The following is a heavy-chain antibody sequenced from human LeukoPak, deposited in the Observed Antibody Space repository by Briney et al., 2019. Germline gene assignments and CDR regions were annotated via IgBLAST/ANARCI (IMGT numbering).Heavy chain of an antibody. V-gene: IGHV3-48*01. Sequence: GGSLRLSCAASGFTFSSYSMNWVRQASGKGLEWVSYISSSSNAIYYADSVKGRFTISRDNAKNSLYLQMNNLRAEDTAVYYCARGILYSYDYWGQGTLVTVSS. CDR2: ISSSSNAI. D-gene: IGHD2-15*01. J-gene: IGHJ4*02. CDR1: GFTFSSYS. CDR3: ARGILYSYDY.